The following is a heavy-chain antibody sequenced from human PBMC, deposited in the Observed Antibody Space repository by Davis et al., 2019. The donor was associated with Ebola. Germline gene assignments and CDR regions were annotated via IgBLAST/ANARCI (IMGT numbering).Heavy chain of an antibody. CDR3: NSTWSTIDY. D-gene: IGHD1-14*01. J-gene: IGHJ4*02. Sequence: GGSLRLSCAASGFTFSGSAMHWVRQASGKGLEWVGRIRSKANSYATAYAASGKGRFTISRDDSKNTAYLQMNSLKTEDKAVYYCNSTWSTIDYWGQGTLVTVSS. V-gene: IGHV3-73*01. CDR1: GFTFSGSA. CDR2: IRSKANSYAT.